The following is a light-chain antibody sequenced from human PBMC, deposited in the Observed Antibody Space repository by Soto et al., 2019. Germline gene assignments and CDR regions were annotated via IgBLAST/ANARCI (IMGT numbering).Light chain of an antibody. J-gene: IGLJ1*01. V-gene: IGLV2-11*01. CDR1: SSDVGTYDF. CDR2: DVS. Sequence: QSALTQPRSVSGSPGQSVTIPCTGTSSDVGTYDFVSWYQQHPGKAPRLMIFDVSERPSGVPDRFSGSKSGNTASLTISDLQAEDEADYYCCLYAVTFYVFGTRTKVTVL. CDR3: CLYAVTFYV.